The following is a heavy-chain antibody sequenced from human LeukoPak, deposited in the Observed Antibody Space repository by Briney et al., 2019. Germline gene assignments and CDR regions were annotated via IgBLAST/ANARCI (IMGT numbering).Heavy chain of an antibody. CDR3: ARDLATGYSYGGTDLKR. J-gene: IGHJ4*02. CDR1: GFTFDDYA. CDR2: ISWNSGSV. Sequence: GGSLRLSCAASGFTFDDYAMHWVRQAPGKGLEWVSGISWNSGSVGYADSVKGRFTLSRDNAKNSLSLQMNSLRAEDTAVYYCARDLATGYSYGGTDLKRWGQGTLVTVSS. D-gene: IGHD5-18*01. V-gene: IGHV3-9*01.